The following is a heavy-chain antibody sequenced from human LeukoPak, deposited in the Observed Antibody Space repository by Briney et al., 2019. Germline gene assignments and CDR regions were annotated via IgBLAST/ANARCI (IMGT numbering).Heavy chain of an antibody. CDR3: AGYDYVWGTQDAFDI. J-gene: IGHJ3*02. V-gene: IGHV4-39*01. CDR1: GGSISSSFYY. D-gene: IGHD3-16*01. CDR2: IYYSGST. Sequence: SETLSLTCTVSGGSISSSFYYWGWIRQPPGKGPEWIGSIYYSGSTYYNPSLKSRVTISVDTSKNQFSLKLSSVTAADTAVYYCAGYDYVWGTQDAFDIWGQGTMVTVSS.